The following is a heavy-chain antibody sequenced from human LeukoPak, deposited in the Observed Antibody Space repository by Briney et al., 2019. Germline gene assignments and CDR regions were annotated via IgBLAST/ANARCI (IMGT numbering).Heavy chain of an antibody. Sequence: GGSLRLSCAASGFTFSTYAMHWVRQAPAKGLDCVAVISNGGRGTYYADSVKGRFTISRDNSKNTLDLQMNSLRVDDTAVYYRARGAPTPTQPINDWGQGTLVTVSS. D-gene: IGHD5-12*01. CDR1: GFTFSTYA. CDR2: ISNGGRGT. J-gene: IGHJ4*02. CDR3: ARGAPTPTQPIND. V-gene: IGHV3-30*04.